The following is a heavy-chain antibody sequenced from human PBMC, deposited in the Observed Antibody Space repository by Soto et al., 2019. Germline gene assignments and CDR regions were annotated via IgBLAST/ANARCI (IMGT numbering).Heavy chain of an antibody. Sequence: QLLQSGEGLVQPGGSLTLSCAASGFTFGTTDMSWVRQAPGEGLEWVSTIDGSGGITYYADSVKGRFTISRDNSRNTVSLQMNSLRGGATALYYCVKNSGWFHTWGPGVLVTVAS. D-gene: IGHD3-10*01. CDR3: VKNSGWFHT. CDR2: IDGSGGIT. V-gene: IGHV3-23*01. CDR1: GFTFGTTD. J-gene: IGHJ5*02.